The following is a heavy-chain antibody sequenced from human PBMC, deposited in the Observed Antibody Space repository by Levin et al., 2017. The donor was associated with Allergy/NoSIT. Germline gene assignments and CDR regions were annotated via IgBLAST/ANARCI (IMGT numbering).Heavy chain of an antibody. D-gene: IGHD6-13*01. Sequence: GGSLRLSCAASGFTFSSYGMHWVRQAPGKGLEWVAVISYDGSNKYYADSVKGRFTISRDNSKNTLYLQMNSLRAEDTAVYYCAKPNPDRAAAGTQGYYYYYYMDVWGEGTTVTVSS. CDR3: AKPNPDRAAAGTQGYYYYYYMDV. V-gene: IGHV3-30*18. CDR2: ISYDGSNK. CDR1: GFTFSSYG. J-gene: IGHJ6*03.